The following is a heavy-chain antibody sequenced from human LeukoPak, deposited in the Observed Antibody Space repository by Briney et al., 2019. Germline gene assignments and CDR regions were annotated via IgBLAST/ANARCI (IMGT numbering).Heavy chain of an antibody. V-gene: IGHV3-23*01. CDR1: GFTFSSYA. CDR2: ISGSGGST. D-gene: IGHD3-22*01. CDR3: ARGHSSGYYYDFDY. J-gene: IGHJ4*02. Sequence: GGSLRLSCAASGFTFSSYAMSWVRQAPGKGLEWVSAISGSGGSTYYADSVKGRFTISRDNAKNSLYLQMNSLRAEDTAVYYCARGHSSGYYYDFDYWGQGTLVTVSS.